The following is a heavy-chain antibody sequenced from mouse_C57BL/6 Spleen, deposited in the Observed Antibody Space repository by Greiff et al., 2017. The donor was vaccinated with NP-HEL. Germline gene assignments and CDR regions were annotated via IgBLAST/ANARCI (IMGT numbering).Heavy chain of an antibody. J-gene: IGHJ4*01. D-gene: IGHD2-3*01. V-gene: IGHV1-82*01. Sequence: VQLVESGPELVKPGASVKISCKASGYAFSSSWMNWVKQRPGKGLEWIGRIYPGDGDTNYNGKFKGKATLTADKSSSTAYMQLSSLTSEDSAVYFCARGSYDGYLDYWGQGTSVTVSS. CDR3: ARGSYDGYLDY. CDR1: GYAFSSSW. CDR2: IYPGDGDT.